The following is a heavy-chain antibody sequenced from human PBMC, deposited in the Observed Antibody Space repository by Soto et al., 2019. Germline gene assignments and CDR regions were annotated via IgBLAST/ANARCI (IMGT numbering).Heavy chain of an antibody. CDR3: ARVHYSSGWYSPGGTYYYYGMDV. D-gene: IGHD6-19*01. CDR1: GGTFSSYA. J-gene: IGHJ6*02. V-gene: IGHV1-69*13. Sequence: SVKVSCKASGGTFSSYAISWVRQAPGQGLEWMGGIIPIFGTANYAQKFQGRVTITADESTSTAYMELSSLRPEDTAVYYCARVHYSSGWYSPGGTYYYYGMDVWGQGTTVTISS. CDR2: IIPIFGTA.